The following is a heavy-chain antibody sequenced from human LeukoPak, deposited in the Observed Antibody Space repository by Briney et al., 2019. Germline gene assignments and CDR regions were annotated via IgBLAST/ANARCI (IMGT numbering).Heavy chain of an antibody. CDR2: IYPNDSDT. CDR1: GFTFSSYW. D-gene: IGHD6-13*01. J-gene: IGHJ4*02. CDR3: ARQRTIATPFDY. V-gene: IGHV5-51*01. Sequence: GRSLRLSCAASGFTFSSYWIAWVRQMPGKGLEWMGIIYPNDSDTRYSPSFQGQVTISADKSISTAYLQWSSLKASDTAMYYCARQRTIATPFDYWGQGTLVTVSS.